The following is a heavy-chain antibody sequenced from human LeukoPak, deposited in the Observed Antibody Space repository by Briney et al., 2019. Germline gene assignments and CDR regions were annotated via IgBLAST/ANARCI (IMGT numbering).Heavy chain of an antibody. D-gene: IGHD1-26*01. Sequence: GGSLRLSCAASGFTFSSYAMSWVRQAPGEGLEWVSAISGSGGSTYYADSVKGRFTISRDNSKNTLYLQMNSLRAEDTAVYYCASGSYYPRYYFDYWGQGTLVTVSS. V-gene: IGHV3-23*01. J-gene: IGHJ4*02. CDR1: GFTFSSYA. CDR3: ASGSYYPRYYFDY. CDR2: ISGSGGST.